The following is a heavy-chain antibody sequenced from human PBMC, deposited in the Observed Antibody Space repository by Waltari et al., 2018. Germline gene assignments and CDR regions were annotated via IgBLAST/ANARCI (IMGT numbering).Heavy chain of an antibody. V-gene: IGHV3-23*01. CDR3: AKGSGEGSTEYFDY. J-gene: IGHJ4*02. CDR2: ISGVGAAT. Sequence: EVQLLESGGGLVQRGGSLRLSCAVSGFTFSSSAVSWVRQAPGKGLEWVSTISGVGAATYYADSVKVRFTISRDISKNTVYLHMNSLRAEDTAVYFCAKGSGEGSTEYFDYWGQGTLVTVSS. D-gene: IGHD6-19*01. CDR1: GFTFSSSA.